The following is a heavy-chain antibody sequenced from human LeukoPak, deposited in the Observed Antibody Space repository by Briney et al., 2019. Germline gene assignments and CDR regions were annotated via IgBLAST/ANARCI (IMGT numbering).Heavy chain of an antibody. J-gene: IGHJ3*02. CDR3: ARDSGLYDSSGYDGFDI. CDR1: GFTFSSHW. V-gene: IGHV3-74*01. CDR2: INSDGSST. D-gene: IGHD3-22*01. Sequence: GGSLRLSCAASGFTFSSHWMHWVRQAPGKGLVWVSRINSDGSSTNYADSVKGRFTISRGNAKNTLYLQMNSLRAEDTAVYYCARDSGLYDSSGYDGFDIWCQGTMVTVSS.